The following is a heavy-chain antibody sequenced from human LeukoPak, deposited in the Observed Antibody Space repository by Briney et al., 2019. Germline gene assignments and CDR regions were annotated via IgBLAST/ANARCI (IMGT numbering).Heavy chain of an antibody. Sequence: PSETLSLTRTVSGGSISSSSYYWGWIRQPPGKGLEWIGSIYYSGSTYYNPSLKSRATISVDTSKNQFSLKLSSVTAADTAVYYCARHLLPDSSGWYDWFDPWGQGTLVTVSS. CDR2: IYYSGST. D-gene: IGHD6-19*01. J-gene: IGHJ5*02. CDR3: ARHLLPDSSGWYDWFDP. V-gene: IGHV4-39*01. CDR1: GGSISSSSYY.